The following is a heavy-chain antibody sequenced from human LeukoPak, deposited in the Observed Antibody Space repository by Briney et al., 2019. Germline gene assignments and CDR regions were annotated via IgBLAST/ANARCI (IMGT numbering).Heavy chain of an antibody. J-gene: IGHJ6*02. V-gene: IGHV3-23*01. CDR2: ISGSGGST. Sequence: GGSLRLSCAASGFTFSSYAMSWVRQAPGKGLEWVSAISGSGGSTYYADSVKGRFTISRDNSKNTLYLQMNSLRAEDTAVYYCAKTVGGSCSEWRYYYYYYGMDVWGQGTTVTVSS. CDR1: GFTFSSYA. CDR3: AKTVGGSCSEWRYYYYYYGMDV. D-gene: IGHD2-15*01.